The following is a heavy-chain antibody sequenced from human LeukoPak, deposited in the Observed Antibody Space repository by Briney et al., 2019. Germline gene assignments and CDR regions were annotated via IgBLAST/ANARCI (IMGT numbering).Heavy chain of an antibody. CDR3: ARVKYSSPNYYYYYYMDV. V-gene: IGHV4-59*12. CDR1: GGSISSYY. Sequence: SETLSLTCTVSGGSISSYYWSWIRQPPGKGLEWIGYIYYSGSTNYNPSLKSRVNIPVDTSKNQFSLKLSSVTAADTAVYYCARVKYSSPNYYYYYYMDVWGKGTTVTVSS. CDR2: IYYSGST. J-gene: IGHJ6*03. D-gene: IGHD6-6*01.